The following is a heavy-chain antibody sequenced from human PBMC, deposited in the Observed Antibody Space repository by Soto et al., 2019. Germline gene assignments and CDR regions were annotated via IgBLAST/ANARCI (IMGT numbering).Heavy chain of an antibody. Sequence: GGSLRLSCAASGFTFSSYGVHWVRQAPGKGLEWVAVISYDGSNKHYADSVKGRFTISRDNSKTTLYLQMNSLRADDTAVYYCARDLAPPLGSSGWKVGQYYGMDVWGQGTTVTVSS. V-gene: IGHV3-30-3*01. CDR3: ARDLAPPLGSSGWKVGQYYGMDV. CDR2: ISYDGSNK. J-gene: IGHJ6*02. CDR1: GFTFSSYG. D-gene: IGHD6-19*01.